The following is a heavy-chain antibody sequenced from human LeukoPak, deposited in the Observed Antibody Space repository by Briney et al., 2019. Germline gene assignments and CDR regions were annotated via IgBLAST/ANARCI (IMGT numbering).Heavy chain of an antibody. D-gene: IGHD3-10*01. CDR2: IYYSGST. Sequence: PSETLSLTCTVSGGSISSYYWNWIRQPPGKGLEWIGYIYYSGSTNYNPSLKSRVTMSVDTSKKQFSLKLSSVTAADTAVYYCAREFGYGSGSYDYWGQGTLVTVSS. CDR3: AREFGYGSGSYDY. J-gene: IGHJ4*02. V-gene: IGHV4-59*12. CDR1: GGSISSYY.